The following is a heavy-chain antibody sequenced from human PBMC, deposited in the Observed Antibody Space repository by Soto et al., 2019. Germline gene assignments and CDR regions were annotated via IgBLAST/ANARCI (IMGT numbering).Heavy chain of an antibody. CDR3: ARTTAVPNTLRSRYFFDY. Sequence: SETLSLTCSVPGGSVSNKTYYWSWIRQPPGKRLEWIGYVYYSGTTNYNPSLKSRVTISVDLSKNQFSLRLGSVTTADTALYYCARTTAVPNTLRSRYFFDYWGQGTLVTVSS. CDR2: VYYSGTT. J-gene: IGHJ4*02. V-gene: IGHV4-61*01. D-gene: IGHD4-17*01. CDR1: GGSVSNKTYY.